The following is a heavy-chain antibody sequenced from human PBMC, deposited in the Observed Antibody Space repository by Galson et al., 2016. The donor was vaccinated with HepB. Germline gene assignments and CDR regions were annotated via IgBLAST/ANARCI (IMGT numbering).Heavy chain of an antibody. Sequence: SLRLSCAASGFTFSSYGMTWVRQAPGKRLEWVSGIRGDGATTYYADSVRGRFTISSDISKNTLYLHMNSLRVEDAAIYYCAKAGGCNCYSPDSWGQGTLVTVSS. J-gene: IGHJ4*02. CDR1: GFTFSSYG. CDR3: AKAGGCNCYSPDS. D-gene: IGHD2-21*02. CDR2: IRGDGATT. V-gene: IGHV3-23*01.